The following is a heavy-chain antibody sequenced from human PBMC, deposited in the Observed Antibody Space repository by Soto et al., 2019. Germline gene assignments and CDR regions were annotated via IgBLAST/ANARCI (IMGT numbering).Heavy chain of an antibody. J-gene: IGHJ5*02. CDR2: IYYSGST. V-gene: IGHV4-31*03. CDR3: ARWWSGSRQGFDP. Sequence: QVQLQESGPGLVKPSQTLSLTCTVSGGSISSGDYYWSWIRQHPGKGLEWIGYIYYSGSTYYNPSPKRRVTISVDTSKNQFSLKLSSVTAADTAVYYCARWWSGSRQGFDPWGQGTLVTVSS. D-gene: IGHD3-3*01. CDR1: GGSISSGDYY.